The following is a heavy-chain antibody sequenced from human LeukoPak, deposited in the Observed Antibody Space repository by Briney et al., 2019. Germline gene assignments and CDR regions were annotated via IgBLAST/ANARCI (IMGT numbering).Heavy chain of an antibody. V-gene: IGHV4-4*02. D-gene: IGHD2-21*01. J-gene: IGHJ5*02. CDR1: GGSISSSNW. CDR2: IYHSGST. Sequence: SGTLSLTCAVSGGSISSSNWWSWARQSPGKGLEWIGEIYHSGSTNYNPSLKSRVTISVDKSKNQFSLKMSSVTAADTAVYYCARDLPYSSWNWFDPWGQGTLVTVSS. CDR3: ARDLPYSSWNWFDP.